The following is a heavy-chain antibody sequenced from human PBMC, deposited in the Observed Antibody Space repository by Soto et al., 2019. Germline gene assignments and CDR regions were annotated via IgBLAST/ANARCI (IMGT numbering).Heavy chain of an antibody. CDR1: GYSFTSYG. CDR3: ARHRFNSYDDTVYYYFDY. V-gene: IGHV1-18*04. Sequence: ASVKVSCKASGYSFTSYGISWVRQAPGQGPEWMGWISGHNGNTNHPQSLQGRVTMTTDTSRNTAYMELRSLRSDDTAVYYCARHRFNSYDDTVYYYFDYWGQGTLVTVSS. J-gene: IGHJ4*02. CDR2: ISGHNGNT. D-gene: IGHD3-22*01.